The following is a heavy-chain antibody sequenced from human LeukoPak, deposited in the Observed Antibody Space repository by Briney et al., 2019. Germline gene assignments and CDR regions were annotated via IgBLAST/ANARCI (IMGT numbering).Heavy chain of an antibody. D-gene: IGHD3-10*01. J-gene: IGHJ6*02. CDR1: GGSISSYY. CDR3: ARDKGLLWFGEYYYYGMDV. Sequence: SETLSLTCTVSGGSISSYYWSWIRQPPGKGLEWIGYIYYSGSTNYNPSLKRRVTISVDTSKNQFSLKLSSVTAADTAVYYCARDKGLLWFGEYYYYGMDVWGQGTTVTVSS. CDR2: IYYSGST. V-gene: IGHV4-59*01.